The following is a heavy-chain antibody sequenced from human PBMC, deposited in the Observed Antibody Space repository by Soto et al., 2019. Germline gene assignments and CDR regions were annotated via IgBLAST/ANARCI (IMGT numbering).Heavy chain of an antibody. Sequence: QVQLVESGGGVVQPGRSLRLSCAASGFTFSSYGMHWVRQAPGKGLEWVAVIWYDGSNKYYADSVKGRFTISRDNYKNTLYLQMNSLRAEDTAVYYCARGDVVVVAATLPFDIWGQGTMVTVSS. V-gene: IGHV3-33*01. D-gene: IGHD2-15*01. J-gene: IGHJ3*02. CDR1: GFTFSSYG. CDR2: IWYDGSNK. CDR3: ARGDVVVVAATLPFDI.